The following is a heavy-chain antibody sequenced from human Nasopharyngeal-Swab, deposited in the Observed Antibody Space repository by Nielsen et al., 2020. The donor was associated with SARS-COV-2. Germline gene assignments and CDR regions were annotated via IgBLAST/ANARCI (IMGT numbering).Heavy chain of an antibody. J-gene: IGHJ3*01. CDR2: IKQDGSEK. D-gene: IGHD3-16*01. V-gene: IGHV3-7*01. CDR1: GFTFSSYW. CDR3: ARVDVHDAFDV. Sequence: GESLKISCAASGFTFSSYWMSWVRQAPGKGLEWVANIKQDGSEKYYVDSVKGRFTISRDNAKNTLYLQMNSLRAEDTAAYYCARVDVHDAFDVWGQGTMVTVSS.